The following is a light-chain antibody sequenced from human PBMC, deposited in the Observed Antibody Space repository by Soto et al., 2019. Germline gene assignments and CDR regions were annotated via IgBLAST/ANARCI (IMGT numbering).Light chain of an antibody. Sequence: IQLTQSPSSLSASVGDRVTITCRASQGISSYLAWYQQKPGKAPKLLIYDASSLQSGVPSRFSGSGSGAQFTLTISSLQPDDFATYYCQQYNSYSWSFGQGTKVDIK. CDR1: QGISSY. CDR3: QQYNSYSWS. J-gene: IGKJ1*01. V-gene: IGKV1-5*01. CDR2: DAS.